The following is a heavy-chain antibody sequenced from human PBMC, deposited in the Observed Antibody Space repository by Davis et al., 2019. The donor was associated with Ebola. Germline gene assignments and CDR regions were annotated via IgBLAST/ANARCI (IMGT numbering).Heavy chain of an antibody. CDR2: INHSGST. CDR1: GGSFSGYY. V-gene: IGHV4-34*01. D-gene: IGHD5-18*01. Sequence: MPSETLSLTCAVYGGSFSGYYWSWIRQPPGKGLEWIGEINHSGSTNYNPSLKSRVTISVDTSKNQFSLKLSSVTAADTAVYYCARASKMDTAKSFDYWGQGTLVTVSS. CDR3: ARASKMDTAKSFDY. J-gene: IGHJ4*02.